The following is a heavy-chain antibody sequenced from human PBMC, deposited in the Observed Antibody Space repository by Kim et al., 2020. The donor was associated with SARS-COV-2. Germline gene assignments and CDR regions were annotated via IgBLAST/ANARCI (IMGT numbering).Heavy chain of an antibody. J-gene: IGHJ4*02. D-gene: IGHD3-9*01. V-gene: IGHV3-15*01. CDR3: TTDLGDILAPFDY. Sequence: DYAAPVKGRFTIARDDSKNTLYLQMNSLETEDTAVYYCTTDLGDILAPFDYWGQGTLVTVSP.